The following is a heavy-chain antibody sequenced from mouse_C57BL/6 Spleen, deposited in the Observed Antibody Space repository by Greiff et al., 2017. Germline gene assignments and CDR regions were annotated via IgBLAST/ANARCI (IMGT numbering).Heavy chain of an antibody. CDR2: IYPSDSET. V-gene: IGHV1-61*01. J-gene: IGHJ1*03. CDR1: GYTFTSYW. CDR3: ARDEGWYFDV. Sequence: VQLQQPGAELVRPGSSVKLSCKASGYTFTSYWMDWVKQRPGQGLEWIGNIYPSDSETHYNQKFKDKATLTVDKSSSTAYMQLSSLTSEDSAVYYGARDEGWYFDVWGTGTTVTVSS.